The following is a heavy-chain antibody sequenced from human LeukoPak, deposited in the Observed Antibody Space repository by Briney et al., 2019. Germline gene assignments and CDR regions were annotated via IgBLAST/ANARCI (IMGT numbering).Heavy chain of an antibody. J-gene: IGHJ5*02. CDR3: ARNGAAGTPNRFFNWFDP. CDR1: GYSFTSYW. Sequence: GESLRISCKVSGYSFTSYWIGWVRLLPRKGLEWMGLIYPGNSDTRYNPSFQGQVTFSVDKSIDTAYLQWSSLQASDTAIYFCARNGAAGTPNRFFNWFDPWGQGTLVTVSS. D-gene: IGHD6-13*01. CDR2: IYPGNSDT. V-gene: IGHV5-51*01.